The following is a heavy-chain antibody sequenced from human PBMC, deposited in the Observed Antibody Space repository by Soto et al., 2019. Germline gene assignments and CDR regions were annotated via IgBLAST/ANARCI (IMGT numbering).Heavy chain of an antibody. Sequence: QVQLVQSGAEVKKPGASVKVSCKASGYTFTSYYMHWVRQAPAQGLEWMGIINPSGGSTSYAQKFQGRVTMTRETSTRTVYMELSSLRSEDTAVYYCATSGYSSSWTGYYYYYMDVWGKGTTVTVSS. J-gene: IGHJ6*03. V-gene: IGHV1-46*01. CDR2: INPSGGST. CDR3: ATSGYSSSWTGYYYYYMDV. D-gene: IGHD6-13*01. CDR1: GYTFTSYY.